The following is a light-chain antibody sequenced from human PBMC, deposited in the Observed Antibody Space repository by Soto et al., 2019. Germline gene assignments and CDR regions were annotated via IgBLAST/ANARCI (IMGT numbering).Light chain of an antibody. CDR1: QSVNSY. J-gene: IGKJ4*01. CDR3: QQRSNWPLT. V-gene: IGKV3-11*01. CDR2: DAS. Sequence: EIVLTHSPGTLSLSPGEIATLSCRASQSVNSYLAWYQQKPGQAPRLLIYDASNRATGIPVRFSGSGSGTDFTLTISSLEPEDFAVYYCQQRSNWPLTFGGGTKVDIK.